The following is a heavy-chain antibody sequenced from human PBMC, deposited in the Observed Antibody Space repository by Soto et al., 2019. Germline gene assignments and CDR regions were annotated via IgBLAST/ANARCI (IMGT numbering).Heavy chain of an antibody. Sequence: QVQLVQSGAEVKKPGSSVKVSCKASGGTFSSYAISWVRQAPGQGLEWMGGIIPIFGTANYAQKFQGRVTITADESTSTAYMELGSLRSEDTAVYYCARHNVDIVATIMAGWFDPWGQGTLVSVSS. J-gene: IGHJ5*02. CDR2: IIPIFGTA. V-gene: IGHV1-69*01. CDR3: ARHNVDIVATIMAGWFDP. CDR1: GGTFSSYA. D-gene: IGHD5-12*01.